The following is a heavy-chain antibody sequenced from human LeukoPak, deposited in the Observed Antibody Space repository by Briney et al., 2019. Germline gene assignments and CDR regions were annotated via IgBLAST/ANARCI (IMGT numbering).Heavy chain of an antibody. CDR2: FDLEDGET. D-gene: IGHD4-17*01. V-gene: IGHV1-24*01. J-gene: IGHJ3*02. CDR3: ATTPIRVTTRNDAFDI. CDR1: GYTLTELS. Sequence: ASVKVSCKVSGYTLTELSMHWVRQAPGKGLEWMGGFDLEDGETIYAQKFQGRVTMTEDTSTETAYMELSSLRSEDTAVYFCATTPIRVTTRNDAFDIWGQGTMVTVSS.